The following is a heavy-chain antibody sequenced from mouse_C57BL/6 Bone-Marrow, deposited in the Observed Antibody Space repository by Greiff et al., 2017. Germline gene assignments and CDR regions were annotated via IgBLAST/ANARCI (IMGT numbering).Heavy chain of an antibody. V-gene: IGHV1-15*01. CDR2: IDPETGGT. D-gene: IGHD1-1*01. Sequence: QVQLQQSGAELVRPGASVTLSCKASGYTFTDYEMHWVKQTPVHGLEWIGAIDPETGGTAYNQKVKGKAILTADKSSSTAYMELRSLTSGDSAVYYCTLITTVVRAYWGQGTLVTVSA. J-gene: IGHJ3*01. CDR3: TLITTVVRAY. CDR1: GYTFTDYE.